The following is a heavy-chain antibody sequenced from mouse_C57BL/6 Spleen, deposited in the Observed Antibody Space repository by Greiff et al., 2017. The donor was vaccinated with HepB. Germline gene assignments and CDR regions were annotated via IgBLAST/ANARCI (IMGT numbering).Heavy chain of an antibody. CDR3: ARDIPHYYGSPGFAY. J-gene: IGHJ3*01. CDR1: GFTFSSYA. Sequence: VQLVESGGGLVKPGGSLKLSCAASGFTFSSYAMSWVRQTPEKRLEWVATISDGGSYTYYPDNVKGRFTISRDNAKNNLYLQMSHLKSEDTAMYYCARDIPHYYGSPGFAYWGQGTLVTVSA. D-gene: IGHD1-1*01. CDR2: ISDGGSYT. V-gene: IGHV5-4*01.